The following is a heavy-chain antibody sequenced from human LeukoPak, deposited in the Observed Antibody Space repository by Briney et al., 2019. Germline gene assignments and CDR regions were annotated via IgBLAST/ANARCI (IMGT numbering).Heavy chain of an antibody. D-gene: IGHD3-10*01. CDR2: INHSGST. V-gene: IGHV4-34*01. CDR3: ARRYYGSGSPLGY. CDR1: GGSFSGHY. Sequence: SETLSLTCAVYGGSFSGHYWSWIRQPPGKGLEWIGEINHSGSTNYNPSLKSRVTISVDTSKNQFSLKLSSVTAADTAVYYCARRYYGSGSPLGYWGQGTLVTVSS. J-gene: IGHJ4*02.